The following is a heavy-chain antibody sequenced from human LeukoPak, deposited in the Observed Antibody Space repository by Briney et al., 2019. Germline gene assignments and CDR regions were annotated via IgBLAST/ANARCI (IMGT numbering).Heavy chain of an antibody. D-gene: IGHD3-10*01. Sequence: ASVKVSSKASGYTFTSYGISWVRQAPGQGLEWMGWISAYNGNTNYAQKLQGRVTMTTDTSTSTAYMELRSLRSDDTAVYYCARVQSGSGSYGVWDYWGQGTLVTVSS. J-gene: IGHJ4*02. V-gene: IGHV1-18*01. CDR3: ARVQSGSGSYGVWDY. CDR2: ISAYNGNT. CDR1: GYTFTSYG.